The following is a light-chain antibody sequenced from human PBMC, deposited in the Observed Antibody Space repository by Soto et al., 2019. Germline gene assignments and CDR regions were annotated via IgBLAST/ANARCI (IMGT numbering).Light chain of an antibody. J-gene: IGKJ2*01. CDR1: QSIGNF. V-gene: IGKV1-39*01. CDR2: AAS. CDR3: QQSYTTPPYS. Sequence: IPMTQSPSSLSASVGDRVTITCRASQSIGNFLNWYQQRPGKAPKLLIYAASSSESGVPSRFTARASGTEFTLTISSLQPEDSATYYCQQSYTTPPYSFGQGTKLEIK.